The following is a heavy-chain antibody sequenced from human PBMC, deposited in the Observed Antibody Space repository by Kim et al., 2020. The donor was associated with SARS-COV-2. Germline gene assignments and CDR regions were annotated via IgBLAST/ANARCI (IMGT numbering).Heavy chain of an antibody. J-gene: IGHJ6*02. V-gene: IGHV4-31*02. CDR3: ARVGSMTLYYYYGMDV. Sequence: LKSRVTISVDTSKNQFSLKLSSVTAADTAVYYCARVGSMTLYYYYGMDVWGQGTTVTVSS. D-gene: IGHD3-22*01.